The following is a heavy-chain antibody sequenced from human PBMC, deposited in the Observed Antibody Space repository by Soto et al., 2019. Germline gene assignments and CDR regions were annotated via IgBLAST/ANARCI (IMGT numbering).Heavy chain of an antibody. Sequence: GGSLRLSCAASGFTFSNAWMSWVRQAPGKGLEWVGRIKSKTDGGTTDYAAPVKGRFTISRDDSKNTRYLQMNSLKTEDTAVYYCTTYVLPPNDYYYMDVWGKGTTVTVSS. CDR2: IKSKTDGGTT. CDR3: TTYVLPPNDYYYMDV. J-gene: IGHJ6*03. D-gene: IGHD2-8*01. CDR1: GFTFSNAW. V-gene: IGHV3-15*01.